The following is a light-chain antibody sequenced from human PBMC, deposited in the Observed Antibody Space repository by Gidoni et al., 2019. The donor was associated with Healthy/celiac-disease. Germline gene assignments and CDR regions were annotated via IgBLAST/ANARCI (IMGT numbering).Light chain of an antibody. V-gene: IGKV1-5*03. CDR2: KAS. J-gene: IGKJ4*01. CDR1: QSISSW. CDR3: QQYNSYSALT. Sequence: DIQMTPSPSTLSASVGERVTISCRACQSISSWLAWYQQKPGKAPKLLIYKASSLESGVPSRFSGSGSGTEFTLTISSLQPDDFATYYCQQYNSYSALTFGGGTKVEIK.